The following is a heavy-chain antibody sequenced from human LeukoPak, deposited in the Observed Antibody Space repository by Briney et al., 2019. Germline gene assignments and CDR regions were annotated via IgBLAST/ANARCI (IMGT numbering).Heavy chain of an antibody. Sequence: PSETLSLTRTVSGGPISRYYWSWIRQPPGKGLEWIGHIYDSGITNYNPSLKSRVTILVDTSKNQFSLKLSSVTAADTAVYYCARVSGYCSGGACYSRRHFDHWGQGTLVTVSS. CDR3: ARVSGYCSGGACYSRRHFDH. CDR1: GGPISRYY. J-gene: IGHJ4*02. V-gene: IGHV4-59*01. CDR2: IYDSGIT. D-gene: IGHD2-15*01.